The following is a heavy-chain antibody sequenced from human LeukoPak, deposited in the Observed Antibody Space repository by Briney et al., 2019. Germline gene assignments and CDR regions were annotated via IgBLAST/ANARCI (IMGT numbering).Heavy chain of an antibody. D-gene: IGHD3-22*01. CDR1: GYSISSDYY. V-gene: IGHV4-38-2*01. CDR2: ICHSGST. J-gene: IGHJ4*02. CDR3: AITPYDSSGYYFGFDY. Sequence: PSETLSLTCAVSGYSISSDYYWGWIRQPPGKRLEWFWSICHSGSTSYNPSLKSRFTISIDAAKNQFSLKLSSVTAADTAVYYCAITPYDSSGYYFGFDYWGQGTLVTVSS.